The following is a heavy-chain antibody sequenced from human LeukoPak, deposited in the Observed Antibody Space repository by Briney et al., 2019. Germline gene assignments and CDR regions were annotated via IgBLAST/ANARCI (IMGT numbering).Heavy chain of an antibody. CDR1: GYTFTSYG. V-gene: IGHV1-18*01. CDR3: ATAGLPRGGYYYYYMDV. CDR2: ISAYNGNT. D-gene: IGHD3-10*01. J-gene: IGHJ6*03. Sequence: ASVKVSCKASGYTFTSYGISWVRQAPGQGLEWMGWISAYNGNTNYAQKLQGRVTMTTDTSTSTAYMELRSLRSDDTAVYYCATAGLPRGGYYYYYMDVWGKGTTVTISS.